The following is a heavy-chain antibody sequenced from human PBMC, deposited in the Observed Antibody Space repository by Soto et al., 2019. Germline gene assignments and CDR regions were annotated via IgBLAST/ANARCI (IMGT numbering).Heavy chain of an antibody. Sequence: SETLYLTCPVSGVSIHNSHSFWGWIRQPPGKGLEFIGTVYYSGGAHYNSSLKSRVTISVDTANNQVSLRMRSLTAADTAVYYCGRVVEGATRHTDLDSWGQGTLVPVSS. CDR3: GRVVEGATRHTDLDS. D-gene: IGHD2-21*01. CDR1: GVSIHNSHSF. V-gene: IGHV4-39*01. CDR2: VYYSGGA. J-gene: IGHJ5*01.